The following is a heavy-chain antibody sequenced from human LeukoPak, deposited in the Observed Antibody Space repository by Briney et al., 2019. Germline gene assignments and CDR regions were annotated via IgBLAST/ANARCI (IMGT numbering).Heavy chain of an antibody. CDR1: GFRFDDYG. Sequence: GGSLRLSCAASGFRFDDYGMSWVRHVPGKELEWVSGTNWDGASTGYADSVKGRFTIPRDNVKNFLYLQMNSLRVEDTALYFCGRVYCSTTSCYDYYDYYMDVWGKGTTVTVSS. D-gene: IGHD2-2*01. CDR2: TNWDGAST. J-gene: IGHJ6*03. CDR3: GRVYCSTTSCYDYYDYYMDV. V-gene: IGHV3-20*04.